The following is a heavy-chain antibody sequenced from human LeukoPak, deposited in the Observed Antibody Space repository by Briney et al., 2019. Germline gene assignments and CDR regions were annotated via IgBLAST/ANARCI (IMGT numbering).Heavy chain of an antibody. J-gene: IGHJ4*02. V-gene: IGHV4-4*07. CDR3: VRDPISYAFGGVIDDY. D-gene: IGHD3-16*02. CDR1: GGSISSYY. Sequence: SETLSLTCTVSGGSISSYYWSWIRQPAGKGLEWIGRIYTSGSTNYNPSLKSRVTMSVDTSKNQFSLKLSSVTAADTAVYYCVRDPISYAFGGVIDDYWGQGTLVTVSS. CDR2: IYTSGST.